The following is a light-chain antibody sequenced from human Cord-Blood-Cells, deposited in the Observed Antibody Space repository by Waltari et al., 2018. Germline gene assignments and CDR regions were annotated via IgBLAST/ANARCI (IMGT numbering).Light chain of an antibody. J-gene: IGLJ1*01. CDR2: SNN. V-gene: IGLV1-44*01. CDR3: AAWEDSLNGYV. Sequence: QSVLTQPPSASGTPGQRVTISCSGSSSNIGSNTVNWYQQLPGTAPKLLIYSNNQRPSGVPDRFSGYKSGTSASLAISGLQSEDEADYYCAAWEDSLNGYVFGTGTKVTVL. CDR1: SSNIGSNT.